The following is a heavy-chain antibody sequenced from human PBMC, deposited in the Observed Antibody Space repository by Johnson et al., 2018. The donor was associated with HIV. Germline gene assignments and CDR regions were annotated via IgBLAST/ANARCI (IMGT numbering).Heavy chain of an antibody. Sequence: QVQLVESGGGVVQPGRSLRLSCAASGFTFSSYGMHWVRQAPGKGLEWVAVIWYDGSNKYYADSVKGRFTISRDNSKNTLYLQMNSLRAEDTAVYYCAKPSTESAFDIWGQGTMVTVSS. V-gene: IGHV3-33*06. J-gene: IGHJ3*02. CDR3: AKPSTESAFDI. D-gene: IGHD1-1*01. CDR1: GFTFSSYG. CDR2: IWYDGSNK.